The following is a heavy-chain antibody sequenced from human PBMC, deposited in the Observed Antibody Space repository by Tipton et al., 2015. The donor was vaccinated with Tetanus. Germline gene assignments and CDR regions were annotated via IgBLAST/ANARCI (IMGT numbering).Heavy chain of an antibody. V-gene: IGHV4-30-4*01. CDR1: GGSISSGDYY. CDR2: IYYSGST. CDR3: ARGWDQLGHHSGGNWFDP. J-gene: IGHJ5*02. D-gene: IGHD2-2*01. Sequence: TLSLTCTVSGGSISSGDYYWSWIRQPPGKGLEWIGYIYYSGSTYYNPSLKSRVTISVDTAKNQFSLKLSSVTAADTAGYYCARGWDQLGHHSGGNWFDPWGQGTLVTVSS.